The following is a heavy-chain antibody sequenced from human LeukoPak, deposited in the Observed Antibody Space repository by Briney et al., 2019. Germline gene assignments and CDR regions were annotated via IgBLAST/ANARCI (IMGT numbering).Heavy chain of an antibody. CDR2: INSDGSST. V-gene: IGHV3-74*01. J-gene: IGHJ4*02. CDR1: GFTFSSYW. D-gene: IGHD3-22*01. Sequence: PGGSLRLSCAASGFTFSSYWMHWVRQAPGKGLVWVSRINSDGSSTSYADSVKGRFTISRDNAKNTLYLQMNSLRAEDTAVYYCAKRTPYSSGSYYFDYWGQGTLVTVSS. CDR3: AKRTPYSSGSYYFDY.